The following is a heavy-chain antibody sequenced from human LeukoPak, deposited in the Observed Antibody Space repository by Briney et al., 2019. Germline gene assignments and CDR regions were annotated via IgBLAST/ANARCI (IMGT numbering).Heavy chain of an antibody. D-gene: IGHD3-22*01. CDR2: INPSGGST. J-gene: IGHJ4*02. CDR3: ARAISDSTGYYAYYFDS. V-gene: IGHV1-46*01. Sequence: ASVKVSCKASGYTFTSYYMHWVRQAPGQGLEWMGIINPSGGSTSYAQKFQGRVTMTRDMSTSTDYMELSSLRSEDTAVYYCARAISDSTGYYAYYFDSWGQGTLVTVSS. CDR1: GYTFTSYY.